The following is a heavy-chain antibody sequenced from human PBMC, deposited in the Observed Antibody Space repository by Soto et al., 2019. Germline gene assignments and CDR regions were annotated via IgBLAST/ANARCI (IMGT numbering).Heavy chain of an antibody. CDR1: GGTFSSYA. Sequence: SVKVSCKASGGTFSSYAISWVRQAPGQGLEWMGGIIPIFGTANYAQKFQGRVTITADESTSTAYMELSSLRSEDTAVYYCARDSDTYYYDSSGYYFDAFDIWGQGTMVTVS. CDR3: ARDSDTYYYDSSGYYFDAFDI. D-gene: IGHD3-22*01. CDR2: IIPIFGTA. J-gene: IGHJ3*02. V-gene: IGHV1-69*13.